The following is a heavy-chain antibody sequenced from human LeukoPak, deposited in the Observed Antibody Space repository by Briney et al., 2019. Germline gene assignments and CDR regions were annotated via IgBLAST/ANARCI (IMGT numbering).Heavy chain of an antibody. CDR2: IYYSGST. CDR3: ARGGGWYNY. Sequence: KASETLSLTCTVSGGSISSNYWSWIRQPLGKGLEWTGYIYYSGSTNYNPSLKSRVTISVDTSKNQFSLKLSSVTAADTAVYYCARGGGWYNYWGQGTLATVSS. D-gene: IGHD6-19*01. V-gene: IGHV4-59*01. CDR1: GGSISSNY. J-gene: IGHJ4*02.